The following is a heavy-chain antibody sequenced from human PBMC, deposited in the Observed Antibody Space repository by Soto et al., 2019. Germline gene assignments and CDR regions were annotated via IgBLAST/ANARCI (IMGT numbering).Heavy chain of an antibody. CDR2: IYYSGST. J-gene: IGHJ5*02. CDR1: GGSISSSSYY. CDR3: ARKGTVYAPNWFDP. Sequence: QLQLQESGPGLVKPSETLSLTCTVSGGSISSSSYYWGWIRQPPGKGLEWIGSIYYSGSTYYNTSLKSRVTISVDTSKNQFSLKLSSVTAADTAVYYCARKGTVYAPNWFDPWGQGTLVTVSS. D-gene: IGHD2-8*01. V-gene: IGHV4-39*01.